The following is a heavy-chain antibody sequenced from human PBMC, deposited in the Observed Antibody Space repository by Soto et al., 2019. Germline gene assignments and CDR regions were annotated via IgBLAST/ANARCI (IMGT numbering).Heavy chain of an antibody. CDR2: TYYRSKWYN. CDR3: ARGYDFWSGYRYYMDV. Sequence: PSQTLSLTCAISGDSVSSNSAAWNWIRQSPSRGLEWLGRTYYRSKWYNDYAVSVKSRITINPDTSKNQFSLQLNSVTPEDTAVYYCARGYDFWSGYRYYMDVWGKGTTVTVSS. V-gene: IGHV6-1*01. D-gene: IGHD3-3*01. J-gene: IGHJ6*03. CDR1: GDSVSSNSAA.